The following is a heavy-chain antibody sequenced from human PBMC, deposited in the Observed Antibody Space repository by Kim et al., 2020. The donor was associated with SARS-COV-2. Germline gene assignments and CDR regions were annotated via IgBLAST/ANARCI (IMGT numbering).Heavy chain of an antibody. Sequence: SLKSQVIISIDTSKNQFSLKLNSVTAADTAVYYCANRGDSSCFYQSWFDPWGQGTLVTVSS. J-gene: IGHJ5*02. CDR3: ANRGDSSCFYQSWFDP. V-gene: IGHV4-34*01. D-gene: IGHD3-22*01.